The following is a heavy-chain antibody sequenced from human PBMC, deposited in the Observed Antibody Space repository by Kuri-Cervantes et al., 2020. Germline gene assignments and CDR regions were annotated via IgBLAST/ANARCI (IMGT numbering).Heavy chain of an antibody. CDR3: AATTLTSPGES. CDR1: GFTFDDYA. CDR2: ISWNSGSI. Sequence: SLKISCAASGFTFDDYAMHWVRQAPGKGLEWVSGISWNSGSIGYADSVKGRFTISRDNAKNSLYLEMNSLRAEDTAVYYCAATTLTSPGESWGQGTLVTVSS. V-gene: IGHV3-9*01. D-gene: IGHD4-17*01. J-gene: IGHJ4*02.